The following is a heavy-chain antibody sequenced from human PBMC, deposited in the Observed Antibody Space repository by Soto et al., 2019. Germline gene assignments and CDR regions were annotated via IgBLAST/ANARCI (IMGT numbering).Heavy chain of an antibody. CDR3: GRAFDRSGLY. CDR2: INPSGGAT. D-gene: IGHD3-22*01. Sequence: ASVKVSCKASGYTFRNYYMHCVRQAPGQGLEWMGLINPSGGATSYSQRFQGRVTITKDSSTSTVYMELSSLGSEDTAVYYCGRAFDRSGLYWGQGTLVTVSS. CDR1: GYTFRNYY. J-gene: IGHJ4*02. V-gene: IGHV1-46*01.